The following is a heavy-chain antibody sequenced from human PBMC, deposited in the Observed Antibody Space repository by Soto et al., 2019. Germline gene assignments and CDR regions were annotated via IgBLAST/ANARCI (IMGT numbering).Heavy chain of an antibody. J-gene: IGHJ4*02. D-gene: IGHD7-27*01. CDR1: GGSISSYY. Sequence: LSLTCTVSGGSISSYYWSWIRQPPGRGLEWIGYIYYSGSTNYNPSLKSRVTISVDTSKNQFSLKLSSVTAADTAVYYCAGSWGFYYLDYWGQGTLVTVSS. V-gene: IGHV4-59*01. CDR3: AGSWGFYYLDY. CDR2: IYYSGST.